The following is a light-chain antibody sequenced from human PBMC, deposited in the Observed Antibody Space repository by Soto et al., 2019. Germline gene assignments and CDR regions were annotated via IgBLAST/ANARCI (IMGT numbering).Light chain of an antibody. Sequence: EIVLTQSPATLSLSPGERATLSCRASQSISSNYLAWYQQKPGQAPRLLIYDASSRATGIPDRFSGSGSGTDFTLTISRLEPEDLAVYYFQQYGYSPPWTFGQGTKVEI. CDR2: DAS. CDR1: QSISSNY. J-gene: IGKJ1*01. CDR3: QQYGYSPPWT. V-gene: IGKV3-20*01.